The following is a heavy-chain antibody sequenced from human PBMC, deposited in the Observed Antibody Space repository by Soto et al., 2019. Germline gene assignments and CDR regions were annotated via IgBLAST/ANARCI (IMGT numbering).Heavy chain of an antibody. CDR1: GGTFSSYA. Sequence: SVKVSCKASGGTFSSYAISWVRQAPGQGLEWMGGIIPIFGTANYAQKFQGRVTITADESTSTAYMELSSLRSEDTAVYYCARDQGGGYSYGFRYFDYWGQGTLVTVS. J-gene: IGHJ4*02. CDR3: ARDQGGGYSYGFRYFDY. V-gene: IGHV1-69*13. D-gene: IGHD5-18*01. CDR2: IIPIFGTA.